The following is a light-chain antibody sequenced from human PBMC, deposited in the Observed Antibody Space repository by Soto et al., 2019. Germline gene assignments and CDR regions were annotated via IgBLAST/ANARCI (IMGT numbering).Light chain of an antibody. CDR1: QTIKSRS. CDR3: QQRSNWPIT. V-gene: IGKV3D-20*02. J-gene: IGKJ5*01. Sequence: EILLTQSPGTLFLSPGERATLYCRASQTIKSRSLAWYQQKPGQAPRRLIYGTSGRHTNIPDRFSASGSGTDFTLTISRLEPEDFQVYYCQQRSNWPITFGQGTRLEIK. CDR2: GTS.